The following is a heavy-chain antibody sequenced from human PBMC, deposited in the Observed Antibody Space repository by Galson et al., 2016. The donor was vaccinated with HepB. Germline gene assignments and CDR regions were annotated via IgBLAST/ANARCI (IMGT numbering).Heavy chain of an antibody. J-gene: IGHJ4*02. V-gene: IGHV3-30*18. CDR2: ISYDGSNK. CDR3: AKYGFSGWYQIDY. Sequence: SLRLSCAASGFTFSSYGMHWVRQAPGKGLEWVAVISYDGSNKYYADSVKGRFTISRDNSKNTLYLQMNSLRAEDTAVYYCAKYGFSGWYQIDYWGQGTLVTVSS. CDR1: GFTFSSYG. D-gene: IGHD6-19*01.